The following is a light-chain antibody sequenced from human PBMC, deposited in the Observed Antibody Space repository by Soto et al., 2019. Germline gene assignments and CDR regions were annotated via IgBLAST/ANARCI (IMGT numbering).Light chain of an antibody. J-gene: IGKJ1*01. CDR2: GTS. Sequence: VLTQSPATLSLSPGERGTLSCRASQSISRDFLAWYQQKPGQAPRLLIYGTSNSATGIPDRFSGSGSGTDFTLTISRLNPEDLAVYYCQHYGRPLWTFGQGTKVEIK. CDR1: QSISRDF. CDR3: QHYGRPLWT. V-gene: IGKV3-20*01.